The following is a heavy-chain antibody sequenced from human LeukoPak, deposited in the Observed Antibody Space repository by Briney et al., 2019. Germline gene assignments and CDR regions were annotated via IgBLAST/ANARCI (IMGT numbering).Heavy chain of an antibody. Sequence: WETLSLTCAVSGGSISGYYWSWIRQPPGKGLEWIGCIYYSGTTKYNPSLKSRVTISVDTSKNQFSLKLTSVTAADSAVYYCARQGNRAIATRHGLDVWGQGTTVTVSS. CDR1: GGSISGYY. V-gene: IGHV4-59*08. D-gene: IGHD6-6*01. CDR2: IYYSGTT. CDR3: ARQGNRAIATRHGLDV. J-gene: IGHJ6*02.